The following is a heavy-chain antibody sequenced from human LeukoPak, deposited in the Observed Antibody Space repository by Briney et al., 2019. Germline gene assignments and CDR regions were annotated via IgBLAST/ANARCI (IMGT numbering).Heavy chain of an antibody. J-gene: IGHJ4*02. D-gene: IGHD2-21*02. CDR2: INGGGTST. CDR1: GFDFSSYT. CDR3: AKKTSYCDGDCYPYYFDH. Sequence: GGSLRLSCAAYGFDFSSYTLGWVRQAPGKGLEWVSAINGGGTSTFYADSVRGRFTIPRDNSRSTLYLQMSSLRAEDTAVYYCAKKTSYCDGDCYPYYFDHWGQGTLVTVSS. V-gene: IGHV3-23*01.